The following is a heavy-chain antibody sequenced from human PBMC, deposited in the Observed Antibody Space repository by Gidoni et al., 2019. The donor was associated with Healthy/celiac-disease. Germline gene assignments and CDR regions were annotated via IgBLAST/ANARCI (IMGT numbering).Heavy chain of an antibody. J-gene: IGHJ3*02. CDR3: ATDDTASNAFDI. CDR1: GYTLTEVS. Sequence: QVQLVQDGAEVKKPGASVKVSCKVSGYTLTEVSMQWVRQAPGKGLEWRVGFDPADGESIYAQKFQGRVTLTDDTSTDTAYMELSSLRSEDTAVYYCATDDTASNAFDIWGQGTIVTVSS. D-gene: IGHD5-18*01. V-gene: IGHV1-24*01. CDR2: FDPADGES.